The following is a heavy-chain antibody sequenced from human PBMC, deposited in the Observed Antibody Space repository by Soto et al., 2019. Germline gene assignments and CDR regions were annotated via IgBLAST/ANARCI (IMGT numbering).Heavy chain of an antibody. D-gene: IGHD1-20*01. V-gene: IGHV5-51*01. CDR2: IYPGDSDT. CDR3: ARQYNWNDRDYYYGMDV. Sequence: GESLKISCKGSGYSFTSYWIGWVRQMLGKGLEWMGIIYPGDSDTRYSPSFQGQVTISADKSISTAYLQWSSLKASDTAMYYCARQYNWNDRDYYYGMDVWGQGTTVTVSS. J-gene: IGHJ6*02. CDR1: GYSFTSYW.